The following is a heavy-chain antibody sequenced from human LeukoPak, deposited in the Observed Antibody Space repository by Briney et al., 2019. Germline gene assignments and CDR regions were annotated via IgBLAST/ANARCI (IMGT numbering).Heavy chain of an antibody. V-gene: IGHV3-73*01. CDR1: GFTCSGSA. CDR3: TIVVPAARDNWFDP. D-gene: IGHD2-2*01. Sequence: GGSLRLSCAASGFTCSGSAMHWVRQASGKGLEWVGRIRSKANSYATAYAASVKGRFTISRDDSKNTAYLQMNSLKTEDTAVYYCTIVVPAARDNWFDPWGQGTLVTVSS. CDR2: IRSKANSYAT. J-gene: IGHJ5*02.